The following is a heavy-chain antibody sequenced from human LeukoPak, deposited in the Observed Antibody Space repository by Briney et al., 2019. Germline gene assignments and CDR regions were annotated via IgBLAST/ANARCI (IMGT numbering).Heavy chain of an antibody. CDR1: GFTFGDYA. CDR3: AKGGAYYYGSGSIN. V-gene: IGHV3-49*03. Sequence: GGSLRLSCTASGFTFGDYAMSWFRQAPGKGLEWVGFIRSKAYGGTTEYAASVKGRFTISRDDSKSIAYLQMNSLRAEDTAVYYCAKGGAYYYGSGSINWGQGTLVTVSS. D-gene: IGHD3-10*01. CDR2: IRSKAYGGTT. J-gene: IGHJ4*02.